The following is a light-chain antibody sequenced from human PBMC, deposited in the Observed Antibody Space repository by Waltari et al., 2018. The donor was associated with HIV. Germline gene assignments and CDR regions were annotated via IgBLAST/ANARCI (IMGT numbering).Light chain of an antibody. CDR3: AAWDDSLNGPV. V-gene: IGLV1-44*01. Sequence: SVLTQPPSASGTPGQRVTISCSGRSSNIGRNLVHWFQQLPGTAPKLLIYSNFQRPSGVPDRFSGSKSGTSASLAISGLQSEDEADYYCAAWDDSLNGPVFGGGTKLTVL. J-gene: IGLJ2*01. CDR1: SSNIGRNL. CDR2: SNF.